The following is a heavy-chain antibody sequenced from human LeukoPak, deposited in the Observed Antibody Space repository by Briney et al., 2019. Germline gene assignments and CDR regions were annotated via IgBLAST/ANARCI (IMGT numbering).Heavy chain of an antibody. CDR1: GFTFSSYA. CDR2: IYSDGST. D-gene: IGHD6-19*01. J-gene: IGHJ4*02. V-gene: IGHV3-66*01. CDR3: ARASGKGSGSGY. Sequence: PGGSLRLSCAASGFTFSSYAMSWVRQAPGKGLEWVSVIYSDGSTYYADSVKGRFTISRDNSKNTLYFQMNSLRAEDTAVYYCARASGKGSGSGYWGQGTLVTVSS.